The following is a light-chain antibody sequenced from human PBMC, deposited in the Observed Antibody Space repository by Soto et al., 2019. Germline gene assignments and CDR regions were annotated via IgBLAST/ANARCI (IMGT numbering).Light chain of an antibody. J-gene: IGLJ2*01. Sequence: QSVLTQPPSVSGAPRQRVTISCTGSSSNIGPTYDVHWYQQLPGTAPKLLIYSNNQRPSGVPDRFSGSKSGTSASLAISGLQSEDEADYSCAAWDDSLNGPVFGGGTKVTVL. V-gene: IGLV1-44*01. CDR3: AAWDDSLNGPV. CDR2: SNN. CDR1: SSNIGPTYD.